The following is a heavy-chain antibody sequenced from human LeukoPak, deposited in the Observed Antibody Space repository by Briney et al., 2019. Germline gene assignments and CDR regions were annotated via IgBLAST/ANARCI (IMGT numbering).Heavy chain of an antibody. CDR3: ARDRRQRDYFDF. CDR2: VYSSGSL. Sequence: PSETLSLTCTVSGGSITIRNYYWAWIRQPPGSQLEWIGSVYSSGSLYYNPSLKSRVTISVDTSNNHFSLRLNSVTAADTAVYYCARDRRQRDYFDFWGQGARVTVSS. CDR1: GGSITIRNYY. J-gene: IGHJ4*02. D-gene: IGHD1-1*01. V-gene: IGHV4-39*07.